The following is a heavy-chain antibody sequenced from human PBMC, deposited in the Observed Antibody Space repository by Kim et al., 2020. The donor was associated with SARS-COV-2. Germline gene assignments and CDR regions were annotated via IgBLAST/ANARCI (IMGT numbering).Heavy chain of an antibody. Sequence: GGSLRLSCAASGFTFTSYAMSCVRQAPGKGLEWVSTISGSGVNTYYADSVKGRFTISRDNSKNTLYMQMNSLRAEDTAVYYCAKPLRGSWKDAFDIWGQGTMVTVSS. CDR3: AKPLRGSWKDAFDI. D-gene: IGHD6-13*01. V-gene: IGHV3-23*01. J-gene: IGHJ3*02. CDR1: GFTFTSYA. CDR2: ISGSGVNT.